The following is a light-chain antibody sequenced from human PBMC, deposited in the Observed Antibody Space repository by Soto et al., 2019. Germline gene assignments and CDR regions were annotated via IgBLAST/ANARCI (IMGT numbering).Light chain of an antibody. Sequence: QSALTQPASVSGSPRQSITISCTGTSSDVGDNNYVSWYQQHPGKAPKLMIYDVTHRPSGISNRFSGSKSGNTASLTISGLQAEDEADYYCSSYTSSSTLYVFGTGTKLTVL. CDR3: SSYTSSSTLYV. J-gene: IGLJ1*01. V-gene: IGLV2-14*01. CDR1: SSDVGDNNY. CDR2: DVT.